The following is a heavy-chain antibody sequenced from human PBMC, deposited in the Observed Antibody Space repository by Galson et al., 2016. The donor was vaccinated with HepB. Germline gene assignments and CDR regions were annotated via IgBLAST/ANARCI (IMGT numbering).Heavy chain of an antibody. CDR2: ISPYNGNT. V-gene: IGHV1-18*01. CDR1: GYTFATYG. D-gene: IGHD5-12*01. J-gene: IGHJ4*02. Sequence: SVKVSCKASGYTFATYGITWVRQAPGQGLEWLGWISPYNGNTHYSPKLQGRVTMTTDTSTSTAYLDLRSLRSDDTAMYYCARDDGGYEGIALWGQGTLVTVSS. CDR3: ARDDGGYEGIAL.